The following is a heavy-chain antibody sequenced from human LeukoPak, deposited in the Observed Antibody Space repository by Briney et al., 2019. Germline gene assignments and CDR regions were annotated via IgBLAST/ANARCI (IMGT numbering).Heavy chain of an antibody. CDR3: ARGSATIWSYYMDV. D-gene: IGHD5-12*01. J-gene: IGHJ6*03. V-gene: IGHV4-38-2*01. CDR2: IYHSGST. Sequence: GSLRLSCAASGFTFSTYAMSWVRQAPGKGLEWIGSIYHSGSTYYNPSLKSRVTISVDTSRNQFSLKLSSVTAADTAVYYCARGSATIWSYYMDVWGKGTTVTVS. CDR1: GFTFSTYA.